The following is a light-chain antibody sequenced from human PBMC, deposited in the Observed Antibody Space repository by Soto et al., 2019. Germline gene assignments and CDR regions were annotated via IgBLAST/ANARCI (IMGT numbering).Light chain of an antibody. CDR3: ISYTSDDVSDV. CDR1: NSDVGIYDF. V-gene: IGLV2-14*01. J-gene: IGLJ1*01. CDR2: EVN. Sequence: QSVLTQPASVSGTPGQSITISCTGSNSDVGIYDFVSWYQHHPGRAPKLIVSEVNHRPSGVSNRFSGSKSGNTASLTISGLQSEDEADYYCISYTSDDVSDVFGTGTKVTVL.